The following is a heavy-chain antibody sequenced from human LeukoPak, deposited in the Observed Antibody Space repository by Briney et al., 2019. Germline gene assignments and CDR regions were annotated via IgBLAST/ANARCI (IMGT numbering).Heavy chain of an antibody. D-gene: IGHD6-6*01. CDR3: ARGGPFPSSSSSREYYLDY. V-gene: IGHV1-18*01. Sequence: ASVKVSCKASGYDFINYGISWVRQAPGQGLEWMGWISIYNGNTDYKLQGRVTMTTDTSTSTAYMEVRSLRSDDTAVYYCARGGPFPSSSSSREYYLDYWGQGTLVTVSP. CDR2: ISIYNGNT. J-gene: IGHJ4*02. CDR1: GYDFINYG.